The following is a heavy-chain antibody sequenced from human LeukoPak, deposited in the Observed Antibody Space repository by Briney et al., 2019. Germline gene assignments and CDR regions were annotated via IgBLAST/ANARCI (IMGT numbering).Heavy chain of an antibody. Sequence: GGSLRLSCAASGFAFSSYAMSWVRQAPGKGLEWDSAISGSGGSTYYADSVKGRFTISRDNSKNTLYLQMNSLRAEDTAVYYCAKDSHSQVYYYGSGSYHDYWGQGTLVTVSS. CDR2: ISGSGGST. J-gene: IGHJ4*02. D-gene: IGHD3-10*01. V-gene: IGHV3-23*01. CDR3: AKDSHSQVYYYGSGSYHDY. CDR1: GFAFSSYA.